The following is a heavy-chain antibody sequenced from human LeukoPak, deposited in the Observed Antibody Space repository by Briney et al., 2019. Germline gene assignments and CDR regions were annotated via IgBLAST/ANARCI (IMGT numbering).Heavy chain of an antibody. J-gene: IGHJ3*02. CDR2: INPSGGSP. Sequence: ASVKVSCKASGYTFTSYYMHWVRQAPGQGLEWMGIINPSGGSPSYAQKFQGRVTITRDTSTSTVYMELSSLRSEDTAVYYCATGYREAYDAFDIWGQGTMVTVSS. V-gene: IGHV1-46*03. CDR3: ATGYREAYDAFDI. CDR1: GYTFTSYY. D-gene: IGHD5-12*01.